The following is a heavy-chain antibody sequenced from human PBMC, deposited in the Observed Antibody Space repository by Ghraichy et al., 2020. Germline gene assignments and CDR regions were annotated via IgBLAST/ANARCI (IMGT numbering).Heavy chain of an antibody. J-gene: IGHJ4*02. CDR1: GFTFSSYG. CDR2: IWYDGSNK. Sequence: GGSLRLSCAASGFTFSSYGMHWVRQAPGKGLEWVAVIWYDGSNKYYADSVKGRFTISRDNSKNTLYLQMNSLRAEDTAVYYCARGIGFGENYFDYWGQGTLVTVSS. CDR3: ARGIGFGENYFDY. V-gene: IGHV3-33*08. D-gene: IGHD3-10*01.